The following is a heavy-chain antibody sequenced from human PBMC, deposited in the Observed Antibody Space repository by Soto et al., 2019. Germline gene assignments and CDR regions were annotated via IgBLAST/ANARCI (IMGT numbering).Heavy chain of an antibody. CDR3: ARDPSSSWYFDY. CDR1: GFTFSDYY. Sequence: PGGSLRLSCAASGFTFSDYYMSWIRQAPGKGLEWVSYISSSGITIYYADSVKGRFTISMDNAKNSLYLQMNSLRAEDTAVYYCARDPSSSWYFDYWGQGTLVTVSS. D-gene: IGHD6-13*01. J-gene: IGHJ4*02. V-gene: IGHV3-11*01. CDR2: ISSSGITI.